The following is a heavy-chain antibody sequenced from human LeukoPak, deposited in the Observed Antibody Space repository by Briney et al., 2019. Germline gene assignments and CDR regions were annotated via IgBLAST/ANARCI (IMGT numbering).Heavy chain of an antibody. J-gene: IGHJ4*02. Sequence: PGGSPRLSCKGSGYSFTNYWISWVRQMPGKGLEWMGSIDPSDSYTKYSPSLQGHVTISADKSISTAYVQWSSLKASDTAMYYCARQSSSWYQDYWGQGTLVTVSS. CDR2: IDPSDSYT. D-gene: IGHD6-13*01. CDR3: ARQSSSWYQDY. V-gene: IGHV5-10-1*01. CDR1: GYSFTNYW.